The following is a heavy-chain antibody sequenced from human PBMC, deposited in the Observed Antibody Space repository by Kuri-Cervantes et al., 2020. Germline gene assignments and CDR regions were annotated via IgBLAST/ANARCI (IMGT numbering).Heavy chain of an antibody. D-gene: IGHD3-10*01. V-gene: IGHV3-74*01. J-gene: IGHJ4*02. Sequence: GESLKISCAGSGFSFSSYWMHWVRQSPGKGLVWVSRISSDGSSTSEADFVKGRFTISRDNAKNTLYLQLNSLRAEDTAVYYCAREIPLFGSGSYLDYWGQGTLVTVSS. CDR2: ISSDGSST. CDR3: AREIPLFGSGSYLDY. CDR1: GFSFSSYW.